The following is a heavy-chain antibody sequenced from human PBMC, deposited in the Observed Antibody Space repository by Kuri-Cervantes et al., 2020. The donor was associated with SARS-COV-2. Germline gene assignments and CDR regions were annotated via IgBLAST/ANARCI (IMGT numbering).Heavy chain of an antibody. V-gene: IGHV3-30*03. Sequence: GGSLRLSCAASGFTFSSYGMHWVRQAPGKGLEWVAVISYDGSNKYYADSVKGRFTISRDNSKNTLYLQMNSLRAEDTAVYYCATDRVRVVTHNFDYWGQGTLVTVPS. D-gene: IGHD3-10*01. CDR1: GFTFSSYG. J-gene: IGHJ4*02. CDR3: ATDRVRVVTHNFDY. CDR2: ISYDGSNK.